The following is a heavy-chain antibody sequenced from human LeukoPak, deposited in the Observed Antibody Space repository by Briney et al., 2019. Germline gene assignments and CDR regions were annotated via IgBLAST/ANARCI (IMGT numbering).Heavy chain of an antibody. D-gene: IGHD3-10*01. J-gene: IGHJ4*02. V-gene: IGHV1-18*01. CDR3: ARDLITMVRGVIIRPLGY. CDR2: ISAYNGNT. CDR1: GYTFTSYG. Sequence: ASVTVSCKASGYTFTSYGISWVRQAPGQGLEWMGWISAYNGNTNYAQKLQGRVTMTTDTSTSTAYMELRSLRSDDTAVYYCARDLITMVRGVIIRPLGYWGQGTLVTVPS.